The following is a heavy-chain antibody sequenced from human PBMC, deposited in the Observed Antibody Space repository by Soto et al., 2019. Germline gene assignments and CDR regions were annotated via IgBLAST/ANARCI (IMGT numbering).Heavy chain of an antibody. V-gene: IGHV4-34*01. CDR1: GGSFSGHY. J-gene: IGHJ4*02. CDR2: INHSGST. Sequence: PSETLSLTCAVYGGSFSGHYWSLIRQPPGKGLEWIGEINHSGSTNYNPSLKSRVTISVDTSKNQFSLKLSSVTAADTAVYYCARESQWLVDYFDYWGQGTLVTVS. D-gene: IGHD6-19*01. CDR3: ARESQWLVDYFDY.